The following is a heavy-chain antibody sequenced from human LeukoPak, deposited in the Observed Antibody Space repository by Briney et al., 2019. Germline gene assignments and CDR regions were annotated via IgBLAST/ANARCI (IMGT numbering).Heavy chain of an antibody. CDR1: GFTFSSYA. CDR2: ISGSGGST. D-gene: IGHD4-17*01. J-gene: IGHJ4*02. CDR3: AKSGGAYGDQGLAYLGKTVIDY. Sequence: GGSLRLSCAASGFTFSSYAMSWVRQAPGKGLEWVSAISGSGGSTYYADSVKGRFTISRDNSKNTLYLQMNSLRAEDTAVYYCAKSGGAYGDQGLAYLGKTVIDYWGQGTLVTVSS. V-gene: IGHV3-23*01.